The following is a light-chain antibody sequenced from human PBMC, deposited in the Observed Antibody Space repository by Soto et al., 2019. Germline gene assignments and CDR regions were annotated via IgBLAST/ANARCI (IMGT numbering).Light chain of an antibody. CDR1: QPINKY. CDR3: LQTYSVPLT. Sequence: DIQMTQSPSSLSTSVGDRVTITCRASQPINKYLNWYQHKPGKAPRLLMSAASSLESGVPSRFSGSGSGTDFTLTISSLQPEDFATYYCLQTYSVPLTFGGGTMVDIK. CDR2: AAS. V-gene: IGKV1-39*01. J-gene: IGKJ4*01.